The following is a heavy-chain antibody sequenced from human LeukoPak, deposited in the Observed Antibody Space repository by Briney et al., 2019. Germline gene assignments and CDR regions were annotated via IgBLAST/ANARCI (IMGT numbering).Heavy chain of an antibody. CDR3: ARGYKAPTRQIDSSGYLIY. CDR1: GYTFTSYY. V-gene: IGHV1-46*01. J-gene: IGHJ4*02. CDR2: INPSGGST. Sequence: ASAKVSCKASGYTFTSYYMHWVRQAPGQGLEWMGIINPSGGSTSYAQKFQGRVTMTRDTSTSTVYMELSSLRSEDTAVYYCARGYKAPTRQIDSSGYLIYWGQGTLVTVSS. D-gene: IGHD3-22*01.